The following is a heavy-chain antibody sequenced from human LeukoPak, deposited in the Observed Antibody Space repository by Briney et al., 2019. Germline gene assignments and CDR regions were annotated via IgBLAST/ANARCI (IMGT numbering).Heavy chain of an antibody. V-gene: IGHV4-34*01. CDR1: GGSFSGYY. CDR3: ARRGRGGGSYWGHY. Sequence: SETLSLTCAVYGGSFSGYYWSWIRQPPGKGLEWIGEINHSGSTNYNPSLKSRVTISVDTSKNQFSLKLSSVTAADTAVYYCARRGRGGGSYWGHYWGQGTLVTVSS. J-gene: IGHJ4*02. D-gene: IGHD1-26*01. CDR2: INHSGST.